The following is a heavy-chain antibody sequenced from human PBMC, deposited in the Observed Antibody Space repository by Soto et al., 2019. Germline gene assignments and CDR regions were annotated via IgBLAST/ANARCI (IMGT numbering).Heavy chain of an antibody. CDR3: YGMDV. CDR2: IYYSGST. CDR1: GGYISSGVYY. J-gene: IGHJ6*02. Sequence: QVQLQESGPGLVKPSQTLSLTCTVSGGYISSGVYYWRWIGQNPGKGLEWIGYIYYSGSTYYNPSLKSRVTKSVDTSKNQFSLKLSSVTAADTAVYWCYGMDVWGQGTTVTVSS. V-gene: IGHV4-31*03.